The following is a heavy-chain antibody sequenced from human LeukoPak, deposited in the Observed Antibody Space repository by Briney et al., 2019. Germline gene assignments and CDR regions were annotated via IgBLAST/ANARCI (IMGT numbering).Heavy chain of an antibody. D-gene: IGHD3-22*01. CDR1: GYSFSGYY. CDR3: ARDYYDSSGYYGSFDY. CDR2: INPNSGGT. J-gene: IGHJ4*02. Sequence: GASVKVSCKASGYSFSGYYMHWVRQAPGQGLEWMGWINPNSGGTNYAQKFQGRVTMTRDTSISTAYMELSRLRSDDTAVYYCARDYYDSSGYYGSFDYWGQGTLVTVSS. V-gene: IGHV1-2*02.